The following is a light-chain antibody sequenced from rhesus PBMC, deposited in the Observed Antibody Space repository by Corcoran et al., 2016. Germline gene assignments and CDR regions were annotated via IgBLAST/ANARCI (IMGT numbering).Light chain of an antibody. CDR1: QSISSW. Sequence: DIQMTQSPSSLSASSGDTVTITCRASQSISSWLAWCQQKPGKAPNHLIYKASCLQSGVPSRVSGSGSGTDFTLAISSLLSEDFATYCCQQYSSSPYSFGQGAKVEIK. CDR3: QQYSSSPYS. V-gene: IGKV1-22*01. CDR2: KAS. J-gene: IGKJ2*01.